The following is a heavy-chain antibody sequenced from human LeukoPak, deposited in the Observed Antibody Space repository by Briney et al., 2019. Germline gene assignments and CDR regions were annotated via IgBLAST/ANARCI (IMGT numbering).Heavy chain of an antibody. CDR1: GFTFDDYA. D-gene: IGHD1-26*01. CDR2: ISWNSVAI. J-gene: IGHJ4*02. V-gene: IGHV3-9*01. Sequence: GGSLRLSCAASGFTFDDYAMHWVRQAPGKGLEWVSGISWNSVAIDYADSVKGRFTISRDNAKNSLYLQMNSLRPEDTALYYCAKDMGSGSRGALGYWGQGTLVTVSS. CDR3: AKDMGSGSRGALGY.